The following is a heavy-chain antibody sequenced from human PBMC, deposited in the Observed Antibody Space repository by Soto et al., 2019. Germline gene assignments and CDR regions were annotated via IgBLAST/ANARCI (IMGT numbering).Heavy chain of an antibody. CDR1: SYSISSGFF. D-gene: IGHD2-8*01. J-gene: IGHJ5*02. CDR3: ARDTNSLDL. CDR2: IYHTGDT. V-gene: IGHV4-38-2*02. Sequence: SETLSLTCVVSSYSISSGFFWAWIRQPPGKGLEWVGSIYHTGDTHYNPSLRSQVSMSVDTSKNHFSLRLTYLTAADTAVYFCARDTNSLDLWGQGILVNV.